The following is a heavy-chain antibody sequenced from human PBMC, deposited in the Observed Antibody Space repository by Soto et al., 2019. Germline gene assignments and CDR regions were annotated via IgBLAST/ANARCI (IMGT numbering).Heavy chain of an antibody. Sequence: ASVKVSCKASGGTLSNYAISWVRQAPGKGLEWMGGITPIDGRTTYAQKFQGRVTMIEDTSTDTAYMELSSLRSEDTAVYYCATTRRGTLELLFGYWGQGTLVTVSS. CDR3: ATTRRGTLELLFGY. CDR2: ITPIDGRT. V-gene: IGHV1-69*10. CDR1: GGTLSNYA. D-gene: IGHD1-7*01. J-gene: IGHJ4*02.